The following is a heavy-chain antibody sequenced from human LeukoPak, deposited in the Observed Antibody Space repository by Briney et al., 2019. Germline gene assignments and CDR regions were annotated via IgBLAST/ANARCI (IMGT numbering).Heavy chain of an antibody. V-gene: IGHV1-18*01. J-gene: IGHJ4*02. D-gene: IGHD5-24*01. CDR2: ISAYNGNT. Sequence: ASVKVSCKASGYTFISYGISWVRQAPGQGLEWMGWISAYNGNTNYAQKLQGRVTMTTDTSTSTAYMELRSLRSDDTALYYCAKGPKLGDGFHCDSWGQGTLVTVSS. CDR3: AKGPKLGDGFHCDS. CDR1: GYTFISYG.